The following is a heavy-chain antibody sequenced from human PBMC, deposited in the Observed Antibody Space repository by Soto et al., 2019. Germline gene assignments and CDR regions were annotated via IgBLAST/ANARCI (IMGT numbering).Heavy chain of an antibody. CDR2: ISARGGST. CDR3: ARDEYCYASSGYCRFDQ. CDR1: GFTLSNFA. Sequence: PGGSLRLSCAASGFTLSNFAMSWVRHAPGKGLEWVAVISARGGSTDYAASVKGRFTISRDNSNNTVYLQMNNLRAEDTAVYYCARDEYCYASSGYCRFDQWGQGTLVAVCS. D-gene: IGHD3-22*01. J-gene: IGHJ4*02. V-gene: IGHV3-23*01.